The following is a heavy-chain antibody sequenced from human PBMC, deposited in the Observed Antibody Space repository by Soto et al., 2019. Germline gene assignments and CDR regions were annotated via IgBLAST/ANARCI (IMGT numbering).Heavy chain of an antibody. CDR3: AKDGGKEQLVRFISDGMDV. CDR2: ISGSGGST. V-gene: IGHV3-23*01. CDR1: GFTFSSYA. J-gene: IGHJ6*02. D-gene: IGHD6-6*01. Sequence: GGSLRLSCAASGFTFSSYAMSWVRQAPGKGLEWVSAISGSGGSTYYADSVKGRFTISRDNSKNTLYLQMNSLRAEDTAVYYCAKDGGKEQLVRFISDGMDVWGQGTTVTVSS.